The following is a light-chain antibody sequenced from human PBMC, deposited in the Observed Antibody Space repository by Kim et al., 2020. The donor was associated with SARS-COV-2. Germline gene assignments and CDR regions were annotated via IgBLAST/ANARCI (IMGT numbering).Light chain of an antibody. CDR3: MQGTHWPPIT. Sequence: AYISCKSSQSLVNIDGDTYLNWFRQRTGLSPRRLIYQVSNRDSGVPDRFSGSGSGTDFTLKISRVEAEDVGVYFCMQGTHWPPITFGGGTKVDI. CDR2: QVS. V-gene: IGKV2-30*01. J-gene: IGKJ4*02. CDR1: QSLVNIDGDTY.